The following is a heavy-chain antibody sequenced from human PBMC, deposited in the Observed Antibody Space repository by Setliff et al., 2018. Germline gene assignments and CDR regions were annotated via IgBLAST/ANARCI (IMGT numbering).Heavy chain of an antibody. CDR3: VRTTRSTGFYGQGVAYYMDV. CDR1: GASVSSHY. CDR2: IYSSGST. Sequence: SETLSLTCNVSGASVSSHYWDWIRQPPGKGLEWIGRIYSSGSTTYYNPSLESRVTIIMETSKNRFSLWLTSVTAADAAVYYCVRTTRSTGFYGQGVAYYMDVWDKGTTVTV. D-gene: IGHD2-8*02. V-gene: IGHV4-59*02. J-gene: IGHJ6*03.